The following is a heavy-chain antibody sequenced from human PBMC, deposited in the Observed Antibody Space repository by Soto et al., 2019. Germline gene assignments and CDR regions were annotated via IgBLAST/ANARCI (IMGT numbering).Heavy chain of an antibody. CDR1: GLTLSYYG. V-gene: IGHV3-30*18. CDR2: ISHDGANI. CDR3: TKDIDY. Sequence: QVQLVESGGDVVQPGTSLRLSCAGSGLTLSYYGMHWVRQAPGKGLEWVSSISHDGANIYYADSVKGRFTISRDKSKNTRDLQMSGLRPDDTAMYVCTKDIDYWGQGTLVTVSS. J-gene: IGHJ4*02.